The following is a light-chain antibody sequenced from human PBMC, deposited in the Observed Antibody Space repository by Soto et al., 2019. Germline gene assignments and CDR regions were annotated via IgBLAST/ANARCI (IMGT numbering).Light chain of an antibody. CDR2: AAS. J-gene: IGKJ3*01. Sequence: DIQLTQSPSFLSASVGDRVTITCRTSQDISTYLAWYQQKPGKAPKLLISAASTLQSGVPSPFSGSGSGTEFTLTISSLQPEDFATYYCQRLNTYPFTFGPGTTVDLK. CDR1: QDISTY. CDR3: QRLNTYPFT. V-gene: IGKV1-9*01.